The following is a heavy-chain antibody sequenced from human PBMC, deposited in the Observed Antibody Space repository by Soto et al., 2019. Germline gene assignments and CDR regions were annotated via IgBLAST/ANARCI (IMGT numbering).Heavy chain of an antibody. D-gene: IGHD6-6*01. CDR3: ARDSLIAAGDYYYGMDV. CDR2: IIPIFGTA. CDR1: GGTFSSYA. V-gene: IGHV1-69*13. Sequence: VASVKVSFKASGGTFSSYAISWLRQAPGQGLEWMGGIIPIFGTANYAQKFQGRVTITADESTSTAYMELSSLRSEDTAVYYCARDSLIAAGDYYYGMDVWGQGTTVTVSS. J-gene: IGHJ6*02.